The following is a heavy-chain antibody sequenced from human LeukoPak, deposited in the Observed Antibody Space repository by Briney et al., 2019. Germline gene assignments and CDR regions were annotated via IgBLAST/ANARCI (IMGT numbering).Heavy chain of an antibody. CDR3: ARVARENYDFWRGYYGDY. CDR1: GYSISSGYY. Sequence: SETLSLTCTVSGYSISSGYYWGWIRQPPGKGLEWIGSIYHSGSTYYNPSLKSRVTISVDTSKNQFSLKLSSVTAADTAVYYCARVARENYDFWRGYYGDYGGKGPLATVS. J-gene: IGHJ4*02. D-gene: IGHD3-3*01. CDR2: IYHSGST. V-gene: IGHV4-38-2*02.